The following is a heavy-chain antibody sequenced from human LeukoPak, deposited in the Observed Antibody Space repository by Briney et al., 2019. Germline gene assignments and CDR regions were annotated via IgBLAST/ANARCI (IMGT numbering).Heavy chain of an antibody. CDR2: ISGNGVGT. V-gene: IGHV3-23*01. CDR1: GFTFSSYA. Sequence: GGSLRLSCAASGFTFSSYAMSWVRQAPGKGLEWVSLISGNGVGTYYAGSVKGRFTISRDNSKNTVYLQMNSLRAEDTAVYYCAKRNGGNSGAFDYWGQGTLVTASS. D-gene: IGHD4-23*01. CDR3: AKRNGGNSGAFDY. J-gene: IGHJ4*02.